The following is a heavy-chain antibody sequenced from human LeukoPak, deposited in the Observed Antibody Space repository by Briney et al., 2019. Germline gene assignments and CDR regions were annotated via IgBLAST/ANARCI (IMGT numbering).Heavy chain of an antibody. V-gene: IGHV4-31*03. CDR2: IYYSGSS. Sequence: SETLSLTCTVSGGSISSGDYYWTWIRQHPGKGLEWIGYIYYSGSSFYNPSLKSRVTMSVDTSKNQFSLKLSSVTAADTAVYYCARSSQRPFAYYCGMDVWGQGTTVTVSS. CDR3: ARSSQRPFAYYCGMDV. CDR1: GGSISSGDYY. J-gene: IGHJ6*02.